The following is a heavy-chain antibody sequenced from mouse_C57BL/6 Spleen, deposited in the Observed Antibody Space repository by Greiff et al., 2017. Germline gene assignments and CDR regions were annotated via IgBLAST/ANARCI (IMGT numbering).Heavy chain of an antibody. CDR1: GYTFTDYN. Sequence: VQLKESGPELVKPGASVKMSCKASGYTFTDYNMHWVKQSHGKSLEWIGYINPNNGGTSYNQKFKGKATLTVNKSSSTAYMELRSLTSEDSAVYYCARTSLGLDYWGQGTTLTVSS. CDR3: ARTSLGLDY. D-gene: IGHD4-1*01. CDR2: INPNNGGT. J-gene: IGHJ2*01. V-gene: IGHV1-22*01.